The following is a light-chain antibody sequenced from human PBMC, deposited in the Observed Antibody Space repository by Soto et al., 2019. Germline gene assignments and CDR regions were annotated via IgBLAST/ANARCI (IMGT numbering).Light chain of an antibody. CDR1: QSISIN. Sequence: EIVMTQSKATLSVSPGERAILSFRASQSISINLAWYQQKPGQAPRLLIYAASNRATGVPARFSGSWSGTEFTLTISSLQSEDFAVYYCQQYNNWITFGQGTRLEI. CDR2: AAS. J-gene: IGKJ5*01. CDR3: QQYNNWIT. V-gene: IGKV3-15*01.